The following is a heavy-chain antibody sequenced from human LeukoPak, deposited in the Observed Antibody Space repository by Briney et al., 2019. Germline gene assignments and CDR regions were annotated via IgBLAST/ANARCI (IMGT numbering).Heavy chain of an antibody. CDR3: AKAEGYDILTGLDY. Sequence: GGSLRLSCATSGFTFSSYAMSWVRQAPGKGLEWVSVIGASGGSTYYADSVKGRFIISRDNSKNTLYLQMNSLRTEDTAVYYCAKAEGYDILTGLDYWGQGTLVTVSS. D-gene: IGHD3-9*01. J-gene: IGHJ4*02. CDR2: IGASGGST. V-gene: IGHV3-23*01. CDR1: GFTFSSYA.